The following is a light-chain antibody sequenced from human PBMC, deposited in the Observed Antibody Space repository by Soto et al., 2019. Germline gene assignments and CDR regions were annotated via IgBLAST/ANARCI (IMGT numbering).Light chain of an antibody. V-gene: IGKV3-15*01. J-gene: IGKJ4*01. CDR3: QQYNHWPRMLS. CDR2: ATS. Sequence: EIVLTQSPATLYVSPGERATLSCRASQSLSSNVAWYQRRPGQAPRLLIYATSSRASDVPARFSGGGSGTEFTLTIASLQSEDFAIYYCQQYNHWPRMLSFGGGTKVDIK. CDR1: QSLSSN.